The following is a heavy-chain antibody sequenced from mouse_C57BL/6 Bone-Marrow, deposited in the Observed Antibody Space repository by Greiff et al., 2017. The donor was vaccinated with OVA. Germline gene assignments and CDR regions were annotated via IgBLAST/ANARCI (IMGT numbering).Heavy chain of an antibody. CDR2: IDPETGGT. CDR1: GYTFTDYE. CDR3: ARYSYGSSPYYAMDY. Sequence: QVQLQQSGAELVRPGASVTLSCKASGYTFTDYEMHWVKQTPVHGLEWIGAIDPETGGTAYNQKFKGKAILTADKSSSTAYMELRSLTSEDSAVYYCARYSYGSSPYYAMDYWGQGTSVTVSS. J-gene: IGHJ4*01. D-gene: IGHD1-1*01. V-gene: IGHV1-15*01.